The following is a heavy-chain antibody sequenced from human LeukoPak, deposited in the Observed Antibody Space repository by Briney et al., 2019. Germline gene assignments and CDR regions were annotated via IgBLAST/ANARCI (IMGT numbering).Heavy chain of an antibody. CDR3: ARVARYSRSWYWFDP. Sequence: SQTLSLTCTVSGGSISSGDYYWSWIRQHPGKGLEWIGYIYYSGSTYYNPSLKSRVTISVDTSKNQFSLNLSSVTAADTAVYYCARVARYSRSWYWFDPWGQGILVTVSS. V-gene: IGHV4-31*03. CDR1: GGSISSGDYY. D-gene: IGHD6-13*01. J-gene: IGHJ5*02. CDR2: IYYSGST.